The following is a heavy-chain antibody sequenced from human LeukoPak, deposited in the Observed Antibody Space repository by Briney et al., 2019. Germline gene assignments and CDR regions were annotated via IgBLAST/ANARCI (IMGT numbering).Heavy chain of an antibody. D-gene: IGHD3-10*01. CDR2: NFFHDGST. V-gene: IGHV1-46*02. CDR1: GYSFNSHH. Sequence: ASVKVSCTTSGYSFNSHHVHWVRQAPGQGLEWMGINFFHDGSTSNTQKFQGRVTMTRDTSTSTVYMELSSLRSEDTAVYYCARDSGNYHYDMDVWGQGTTVTVSS. CDR3: ARDSGNYHYDMDV. J-gene: IGHJ6*02.